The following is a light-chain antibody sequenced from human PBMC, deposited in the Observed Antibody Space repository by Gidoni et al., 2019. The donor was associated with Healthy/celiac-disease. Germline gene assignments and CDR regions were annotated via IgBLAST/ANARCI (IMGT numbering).Light chain of an antibody. J-gene: IGKJ4*01. Sequence: DIQLTQSPSFLSASVGDRVTITCRASQGISSYLSWYQQKPGKAPKLLIYAASTLQIGVPSRFSGSGSGTEFTLTISSLQPEDFATYYCQQLNSYPRTFGGGTKVEIK. CDR2: AAS. CDR1: QGISSY. V-gene: IGKV1-9*01. CDR3: QQLNSYPRT.